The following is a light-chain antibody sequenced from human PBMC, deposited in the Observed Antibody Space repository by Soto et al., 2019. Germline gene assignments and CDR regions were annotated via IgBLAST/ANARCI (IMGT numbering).Light chain of an antibody. CDR1: QSIGRS. V-gene: IGKV1-5*01. Sequence: DIQMTQSPSTLSASVGDRVTITCRASQSIGRSLAWYQHQPGKAPKLLIYDASTLESGVPSRFSGTGSGTEFTFSITSLQPEDFGTYYCQQCYMGWTFGQGTKVDFK. CDR2: DAS. CDR3: QQCYMGWT. J-gene: IGKJ1*01.